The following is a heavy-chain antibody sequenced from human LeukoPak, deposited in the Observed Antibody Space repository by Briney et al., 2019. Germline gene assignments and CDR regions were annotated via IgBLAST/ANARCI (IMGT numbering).Heavy chain of an antibody. D-gene: IGHD5-12*01. J-gene: IGHJ4*02. CDR1: GGTFSSYA. Sequence: ASVKVSCKASGGTFSSYAISWVRQAPGQGLEWMGWISAYNGNTNYAQKLQGRVTMTTDTSTSTVYMELRSLRSDDTAVYYCARAGYSGYDPFDYWGQGTLVTVSS. CDR3: ARAGYSGYDPFDY. CDR2: ISAYNGNT. V-gene: IGHV1-18*01.